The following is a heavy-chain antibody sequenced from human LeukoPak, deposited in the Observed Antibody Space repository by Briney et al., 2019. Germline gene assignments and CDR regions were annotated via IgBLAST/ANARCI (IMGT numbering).Heavy chain of an antibody. CDR2: ISGSGGST. Sequence: PGGSLRLSCAASGFTFSSYAMSWVRQAPGKGLEWVSAISGSGGSTYYADSVKGRFTISRDNSKNTLYLQMNSLRAEDTAVYYCAKDYSSGVTIFGVALDWGQGTLVTVSS. CDR1: GFTFSSYA. J-gene: IGHJ4*02. D-gene: IGHD3-3*01. CDR3: AKDYSSGVTIFGVALD. V-gene: IGHV3-23*01.